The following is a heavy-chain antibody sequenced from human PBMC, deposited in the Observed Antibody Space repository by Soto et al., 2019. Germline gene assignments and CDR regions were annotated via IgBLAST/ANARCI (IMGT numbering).Heavy chain of an antibody. CDR1: GFTFRNSA. CDR3: ARDGEGF. V-gene: IGHV3-23*01. D-gene: IGHD2-21*01. J-gene: IGHJ4*02. Sequence: EVQLLESGGGLVQPGGSLRLFCVASGFTFRNSAMSWVRQAPGKGLEWVSGINADGSETNYEDSVEGRFTISRDNPKNTLYLQMNSLRAEDTAVYYCARDGEGFWGQGTLVTVSS. CDR2: INADGSET.